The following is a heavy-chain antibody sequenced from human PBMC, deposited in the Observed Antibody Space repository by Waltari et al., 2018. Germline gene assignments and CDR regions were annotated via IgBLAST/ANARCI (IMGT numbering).Heavy chain of an antibody. J-gene: IGHJ4*02. CDR2: VHQSGRS. V-gene: IGHV4-4*02. D-gene: IGHD2-15*01. Sequence: QVQLQESGPGLVKPSGTLSLTCTVSGDSISNNFFWSWVRPAPGKGLGWIGPVHQSGRSNYNPTLVSRVTVSMDTSKNQFSLKMTSVTAADTAIYYCASDRGRGLYLDSWGQGTLVTVSP. CDR3: ASDRGRGLYLDS. CDR1: GDSISNNFF.